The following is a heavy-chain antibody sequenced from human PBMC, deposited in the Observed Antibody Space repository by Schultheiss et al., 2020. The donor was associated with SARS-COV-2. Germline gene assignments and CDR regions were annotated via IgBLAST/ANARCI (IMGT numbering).Heavy chain of an antibody. CDR2: IYYSGST. Sequence: SQTLSLTWAVYGGSFSGYYWSWIRQHPGKGLEWIGYIYYSGSTYYNPSLKSRVTISVDRSKNQFSLNLSSVTAADTAVYYCARAYYGSGSYAYWGQGTTVTVSS. V-gene: IGHV4-34*01. J-gene: IGHJ6*02. D-gene: IGHD3-10*01. CDR1: GGSFSGYY. CDR3: ARAYYGSGSYAY.